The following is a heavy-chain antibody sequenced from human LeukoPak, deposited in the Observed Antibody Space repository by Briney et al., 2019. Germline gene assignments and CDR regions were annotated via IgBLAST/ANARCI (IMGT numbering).Heavy chain of an antibody. CDR2: ISYDGSNK. V-gene: IGHV3-30-3*01. D-gene: IGHD6-19*01. CDR1: GFTFSSYA. J-gene: IGHJ4*02. CDR3: ARDIEWLVLGY. Sequence: GGSLRLSCAASGFTFSSYAMHWVRQAPGKGLEWVAVISYDGSNKYYADSVKGRFTISGDNSKNTLYLQMNSLRAEDTAVYYCARDIEWLVLGYWGQGTLVTVSS.